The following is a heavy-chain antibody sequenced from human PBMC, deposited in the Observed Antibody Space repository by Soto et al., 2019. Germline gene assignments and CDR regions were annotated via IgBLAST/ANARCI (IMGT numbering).Heavy chain of an antibody. CDR2: IYPGDSDT. Sequence: PGESLKISCKGSGYSFTSYWIGWVRQMPGKGLEWMGIIYPGDSDTRYSPSFQGQVTISADKSISTAYLQWSSLKASDTAMYYCARVGVVPAAIGLYYYDGMDVWGQGTTVTV. CDR3: ARVGVVPAAIGLYYYDGMDV. D-gene: IGHD2-2*02. V-gene: IGHV5-51*01. J-gene: IGHJ6*02. CDR1: GYSFTSYW.